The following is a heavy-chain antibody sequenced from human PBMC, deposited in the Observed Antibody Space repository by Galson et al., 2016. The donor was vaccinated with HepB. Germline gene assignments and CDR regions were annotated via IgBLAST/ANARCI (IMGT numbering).Heavy chain of an antibody. CDR2: IYKTGNT. CDR1: GGSISSYF. D-gene: IGHD2-21*02. Sequence: SETLSLTCNVSGGSISSYFWSWVRQPPGKGLEWIGYIYKTGNTNYSPSLKSRVTVSVDTSKNQFSLELRSMTDADTAIYYCARGVTGTPYFDFWGQGALVTVSS. V-gene: IGHV4-59*01. CDR3: ARGVTGTPYFDF. J-gene: IGHJ4*02.